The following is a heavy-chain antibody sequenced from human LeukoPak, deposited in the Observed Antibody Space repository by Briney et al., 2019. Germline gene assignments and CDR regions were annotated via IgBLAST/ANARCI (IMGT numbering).Heavy chain of an antibody. Sequence: PGGSLRLSCAASGFTFRTYAMAWVRQAPGKGLEWVSDVSHSGGTTYYADSVKGRFTISRDNSKNTMYLQLNSLRAEDTAVYYCAKTYGSGTHWNFDYWGQGTLVTVSS. CDR1: GFTFRTYA. CDR3: AKTYGSGTHWNFDY. CDR2: VSHSGGTT. D-gene: IGHD3-10*01. J-gene: IGHJ4*02. V-gene: IGHV3-23*01.